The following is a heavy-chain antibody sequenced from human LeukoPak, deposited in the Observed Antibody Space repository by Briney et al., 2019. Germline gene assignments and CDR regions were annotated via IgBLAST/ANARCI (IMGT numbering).Heavy chain of an antibody. V-gene: IGHV4-34*01. J-gene: IGHJ5*02. CDR3: ARLPYYYDSSDPIRGLDP. CDR1: GGSFSGYY. Sequence: PSETLSLTCAVYGGSFSGYYWSWIRQPPGKGLEWIGEINHSGSTNYNPSLKSRVTISVDTSKNQFSLKLSSVTAADTAVYYCARLPYYYDSSDPIRGLDPWGQGTLVTVSS. D-gene: IGHD3-22*01. CDR2: INHSGST.